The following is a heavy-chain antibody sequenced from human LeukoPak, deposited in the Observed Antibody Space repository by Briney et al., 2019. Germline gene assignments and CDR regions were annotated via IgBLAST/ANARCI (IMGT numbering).Heavy chain of an antibody. V-gene: IGHV3-66*01. Sequence: GGSLRLSCAASGFTVSSNYMSWVRQAPGKGLEWVSVIYSGGSTYYADSVKGRFTISRDNSKNTLYLQMNSLRAEDTAVYYCARDTAPSVWGYYYYGMDVWGQGTTVTVSS. CDR2: IYSGGST. CDR3: ARDTAPSVWGYYYYGMDV. D-gene: IGHD3-16*01. CDR1: GFTVSSNY. J-gene: IGHJ6*02.